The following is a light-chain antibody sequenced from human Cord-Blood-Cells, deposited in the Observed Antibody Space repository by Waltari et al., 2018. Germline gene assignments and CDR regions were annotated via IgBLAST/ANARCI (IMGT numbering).Light chain of an antibody. J-gene: IGKJ3*01. Sequence: EIVMTQSPATLSVSPGERATLSCRASQSVSSNLAWYQQKPGQAPRLLIYGASSRAHVIPGRFSGSRSETECTLTLSSLQSEDFAVYYCQQYNNWSTLGPGTKVDIK. CDR3: QQYNNWST. CDR1: QSVSSN. CDR2: GAS. V-gene: IGKV3-15*01.